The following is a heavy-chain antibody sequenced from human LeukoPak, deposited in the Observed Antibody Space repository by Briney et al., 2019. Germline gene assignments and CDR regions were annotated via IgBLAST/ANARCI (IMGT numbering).Heavy chain of an antibody. CDR1: GYTLIRYS. Sequence: ASVKVSCKTSGYTLIRYSIGWVRQPPGQGLEWMGWISTYNGDTKYAQKFQDRVTMTTDISTSTAYLEMRRLRFDDTAVYFCARERDTALAPYLDYWGQGTLVTVSS. D-gene: IGHD5-18*01. CDR2: ISTYNGDT. V-gene: IGHV1-18*01. J-gene: IGHJ4*02. CDR3: ARERDTALAPYLDY.